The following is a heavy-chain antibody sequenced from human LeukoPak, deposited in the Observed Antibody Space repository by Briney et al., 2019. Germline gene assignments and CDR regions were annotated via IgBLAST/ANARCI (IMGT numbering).Heavy chain of an antibody. CDR3: ARGGQRDGYSADDAFDI. CDR1: GDSVSSNSAA. V-gene: IGHV6-1*01. CDR2: TYYRSKWYN. J-gene: IGHJ3*02. Sequence: SQTLSLTCAISGDSVSSNSAAWNWIRQSPSRGLEWLGRTYYRSKWYNDYAVSVKSRITINPDTSKNQFSLQLNSVTPEDTAVYYCARGGQRDGYSADDAFDIWGQGTMVTVSS. D-gene: IGHD5-24*01.